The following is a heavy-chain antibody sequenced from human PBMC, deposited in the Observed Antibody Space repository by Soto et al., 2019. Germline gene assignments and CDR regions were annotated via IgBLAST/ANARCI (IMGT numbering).Heavy chain of an antibody. Sequence: GRSLRISCAAPGFTFSKYAMSWVRQAPGKGLEWVSAMSGSGSSTYYADSVKGRLTIARTSSRNTLYRQMNSLRAEVTAVYYCAKRSGSGRSGGTSFDYWGQGTLVTVPS. CDR1: GFTFSKYA. D-gene: IGHD6-19*01. J-gene: IGHJ4*02. CDR2: MSGSGSST. CDR3: AKRSGSGRSGGTSFDY. V-gene: IGHV3-23*01.